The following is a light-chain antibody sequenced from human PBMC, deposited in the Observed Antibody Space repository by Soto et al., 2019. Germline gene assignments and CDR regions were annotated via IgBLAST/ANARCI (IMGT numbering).Light chain of an antibody. CDR3: SSYTSSSTLYV. V-gene: IGLV2-14*01. Sequence: QSVLTEPACVSGSPGQSITSSCTGTSSDVGGYNYVSWYQQHPGKAPKLMIYEVSNRPSGVSNRFSGSKSGNTASLTISGLQAEDEADYYCSSYTSSSTLYVFGTGTKVTVL. J-gene: IGLJ1*01. CDR1: SSDVGGYNY. CDR2: EVS.